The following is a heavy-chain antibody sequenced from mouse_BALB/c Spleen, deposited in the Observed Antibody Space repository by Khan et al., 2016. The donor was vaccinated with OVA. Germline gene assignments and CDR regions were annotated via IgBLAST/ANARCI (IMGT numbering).Heavy chain of an antibody. V-gene: IGHV3-2*02. CDR3: ARWGITWFAY. CDR1: GYSITSDYA. CDR2: ISYSGST. Sequence: EVELVESGPGLVKPSQSLSLTCTVTGYSITSDYAWNWIRQFPGNKLEWMGYISYSGSTSYNPSLKRRISITRDTSKNQFFLQLNSVTTEDTATYYCARWGITWFAYWGQGTLVTVSA. J-gene: IGHJ3*01. D-gene: IGHD2-4*01.